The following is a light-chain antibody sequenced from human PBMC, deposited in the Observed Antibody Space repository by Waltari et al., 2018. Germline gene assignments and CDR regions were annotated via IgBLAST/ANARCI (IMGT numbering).Light chain of an antibody. CDR3: ATWDDSPNGHWV. V-gene: IGLV1-44*01. J-gene: IGLJ3*02. CDR1: ASNIGDTV. CDR2: RND. Sequence: QSMLTQPPSASGTPGQRVTISCSGRASNIGDTVRNWYQQFPGKAPKLVIYRNDQRPSGVPDRFSGSKSGTSASLAISGLQSEDEADYYCATWDDSPNGHWVFGGGTKVTVL.